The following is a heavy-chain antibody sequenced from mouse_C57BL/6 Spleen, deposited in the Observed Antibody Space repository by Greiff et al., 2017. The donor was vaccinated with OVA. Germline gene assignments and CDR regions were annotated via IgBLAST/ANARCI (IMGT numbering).Heavy chain of an antibody. CDR2: IDPETGGT. Sequence: VQLQQSGAELVRPGASVTLSCKASGYTFTDYEMHWVKQTPVHGLEWIGAIDPETGGTAYNQKFKGKAILTADKSSSTAYMELRSLTSEDSAVYYCTRGSYDYHYYAMDYWGQGTSVTVSS. CDR3: TRGSYDYHYYAMDY. V-gene: IGHV1-15*01. J-gene: IGHJ4*01. CDR1: GYTFTDYE. D-gene: IGHD2-4*01.